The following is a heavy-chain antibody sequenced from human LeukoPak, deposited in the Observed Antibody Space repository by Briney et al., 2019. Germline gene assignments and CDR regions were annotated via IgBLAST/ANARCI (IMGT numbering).Heavy chain of an antibody. CDR2: MNPNSGNT. CDR1: GYTFTSYD. CDR3: ARVSSVYGEYRFDY. J-gene: IGHJ4*02. Sequence: EASVKVSCKASGYTFTSYDINWVRQATGQVLEWMGWMNPNSGNTGYAQKFQGRVTMTRNTSISTAYMELSSLRSEDTAVYYCARVSSVYGEYRFDYWGQGTLVTVSS. V-gene: IGHV1-8*01. D-gene: IGHD4-17*01.